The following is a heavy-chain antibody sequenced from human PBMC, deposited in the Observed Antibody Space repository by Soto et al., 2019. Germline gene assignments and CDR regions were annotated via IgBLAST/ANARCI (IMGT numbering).Heavy chain of an antibody. J-gene: IGHJ6*02. D-gene: IGHD1-1*01. V-gene: IGHV1-69*13. CDR1: GGTFSSYA. CDR2: IIPIFGTA. Sequence: GASVKVSCKASGGTFSSYANSWVRQAPGQGLEWMGGIIPIFGTANYAQKFQGRVTITADESTSTAYMELSSLRSEDTAVYYCASGTSEVYGMDVWSQGTTVTVSS. CDR3: ASGTSEVYGMDV.